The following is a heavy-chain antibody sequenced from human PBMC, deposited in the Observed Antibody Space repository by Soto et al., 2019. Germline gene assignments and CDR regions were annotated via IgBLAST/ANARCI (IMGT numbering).Heavy chain of an antibody. CDR1: GFIFSSDA. CDR3: AKAAVISMSVVVIGNDY. J-gene: IGHJ4*02. D-gene: IGHD3-22*01. Sequence: GGALRLSCAASGFIFSSDAMSWVRQAPGKGLEWVSAISGSGGSTYYADSVKGRFTISRDNSKNTLYLQMNSLRAEDTAVYYCAKAAVISMSVVVIGNDYWAQGTLVTGSS. V-gene: IGHV3-23*01. CDR2: ISGSGGST.